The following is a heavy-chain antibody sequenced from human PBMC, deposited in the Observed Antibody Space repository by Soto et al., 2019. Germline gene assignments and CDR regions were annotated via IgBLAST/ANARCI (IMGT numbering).Heavy chain of an antibody. V-gene: IGHV3-7*01. J-gene: IGHJ4*02. CDR1: GFTFSKYW. CDR3: VTDSSRGDF. D-gene: IGHD3-10*01. Sequence: EVQLVESGGGLAQPGGSLRLSCAASGFTFSKYWMHWVRQAPGKGLEWVANIKENGREMYYVDSVKGRFTISRDNAKNALYLQMNSLRAEDTAVYYCVTDSSRGDFWGQVTLVTVSS. CDR2: IKENGREM.